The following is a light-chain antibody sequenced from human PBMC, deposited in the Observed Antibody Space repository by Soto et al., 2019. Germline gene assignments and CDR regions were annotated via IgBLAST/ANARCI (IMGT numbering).Light chain of an antibody. J-gene: IGKJ1*01. CDR2: DAS. Sequence: DIQMTQSPSTLSASVGDRVTITCRASQSISSWLAWYQQKPGKAPKLLIYDASSLESGVPSRFSGSGSGTEFTLTISSLPPDDFATYYCQQYNSYSGTFGQGTQV. V-gene: IGKV1-5*01. CDR1: QSISSW. CDR3: QQYNSYSGT.